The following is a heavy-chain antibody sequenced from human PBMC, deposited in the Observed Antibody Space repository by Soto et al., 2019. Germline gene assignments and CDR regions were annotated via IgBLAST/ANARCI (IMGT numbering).Heavy chain of an antibody. CDR3: ARDFAGGLNDAFDL. CDR2: INAGNGHT. J-gene: IGHJ3*01. V-gene: IGHV1-3*01. CDR1: GYTFTSYA. D-gene: IGHD2-15*01. Sequence: QVQLVQSGAELKKPGASVKVSCKASGYTFTSYALHWVRQAPGQRLEWMGWINAGNGHTKYSREFLDRLTTTMVTSASTAYMELRSLKSADTAVFYCARDFAGGLNDAFDLWGQGTMVTVSS.